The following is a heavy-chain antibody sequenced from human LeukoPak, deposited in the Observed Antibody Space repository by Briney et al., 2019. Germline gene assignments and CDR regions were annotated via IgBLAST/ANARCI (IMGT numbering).Heavy chain of an antibody. J-gene: IGHJ6*03. D-gene: IGHD6-6*01. CDR2: INHSGST. V-gene: IGHV4-34*01. CDR3: ARGLYGRAARRNYDYMDV. Sequence: SETLSLTCTVSGGSISGYYWSWIRQPPGKGLEWIGEINHSGSTNYNPSLKSRVTISVDTSKNQFSLKLSSVTAADTAVYYCARGLYGRAARRNYDYMDVWGKGTTVTVSS. CDR1: GGSISGYY.